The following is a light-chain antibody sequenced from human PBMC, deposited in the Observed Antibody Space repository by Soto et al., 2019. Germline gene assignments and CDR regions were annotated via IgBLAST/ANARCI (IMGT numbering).Light chain of an antibody. Sequence: EIVLTQSPATLSLSPGERATLSCRASQSVSSYLAWYQQKPGQAPRLLIYDASNRATGIPDRFSGSGSGTDFTLTISSLQSEDFAVYYCQQYNIWRSISFGQGTRLRL. CDR1: QSVSSY. J-gene: IGKJ5*01. CDR2: DAS. CDR3: QQYNIWRSIS. V-gene: IGKV3-11*01.